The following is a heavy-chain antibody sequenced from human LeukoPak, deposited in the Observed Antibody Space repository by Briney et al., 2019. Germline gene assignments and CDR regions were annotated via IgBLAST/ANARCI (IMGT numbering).Heavy chain of an antibody. CDR1: GFIFRTYT. CDR3: ARGLAGGRFDL. D-gene: IGHD3-16*01. J-gene: IGHJ5*02. Sequence: GGSLRLSCTASGFIFRTYTMNWVRQAPGKGLEWVSYISSSSGNIYYADSMKGRFTISRDNTENLLYLQMNSLRAEDTAVYYCARGLAGGRFDLWGQGTLVTVSS. CDR2: ISSSSGNI. V-gene: IGHV3-21*06.